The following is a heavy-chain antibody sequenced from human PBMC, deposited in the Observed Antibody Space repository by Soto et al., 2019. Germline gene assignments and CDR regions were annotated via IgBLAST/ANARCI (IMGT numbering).Heavy chain of an antibody. CDR3: VRDLAHGYTGNV. V-gene: IGHV4-30-4*08. CDR1: GAVVTSGENY. CDR2: IYDSGVT. Sequence: TLSLNWSVSGAVVTSGENYWSWVRQPPGKGLEWLGYIYDSGVTSYTPALKSRVTLSLDRPNNQVSLKLRSVTAADTAVYFCVRDLAHGYTGNVWGRGTLVTVSS. J-gene: IGHJ3*01. D-gene: IGHD5-18*01.